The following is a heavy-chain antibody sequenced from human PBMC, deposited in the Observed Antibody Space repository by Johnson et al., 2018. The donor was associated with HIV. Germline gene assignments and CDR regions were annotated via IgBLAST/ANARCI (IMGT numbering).Heavy chain of an antibody. D-gene: IGHD6-6*01. CDR3: ARVSSIAALWDAFDI. Sequence: QMLLVESGGGVVRPGGSLRLSCAASGFTFDDYGMSWVRQAPGKGLEWVAFIRYDGSNKYYADSVKGRFTISRDNSKNTLYLQMNSLRAEDTAMYYCARVSSIAALWDAFDIWGQGTMVTVSS. CDR2: IRYDGSNK. J-gene: IGHJ3*02. V-gene: IGHV3-30*02. CDR1: GFTFDDYG.